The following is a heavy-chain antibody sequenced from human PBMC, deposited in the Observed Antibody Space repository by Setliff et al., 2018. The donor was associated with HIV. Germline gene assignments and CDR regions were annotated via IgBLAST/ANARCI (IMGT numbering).Heavy chain of an antibody. Sequence: TGESLKISCEGSGYSFTSQWIAWVRQMPGKGLEWMGIVHPSDSDTRYSPSFQGQVTISVDKSINTAYLQWTTLKASDSAMYYCARPRGNDYAGSGFDNWGQGTLVTVSS. CDR3: ARPRGNDYAGSGFDN. CDR1: GYSFTSQW. D-gene: IGHD2-2*01. CDR2: VHPSDSDT. J-gene: IGHJ4*02. V-gene: IGHV5-51*01.